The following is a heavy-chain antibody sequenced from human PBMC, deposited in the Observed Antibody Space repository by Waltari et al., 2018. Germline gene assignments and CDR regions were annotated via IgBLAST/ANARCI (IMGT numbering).Heavy chain of an antibody. J-gene: IGHJ4*02. CDR1: GFTFSSYA. CDR3: ARSSKGYDSSGYVDY. Sequence: EVQLLESGGGLVQPGGSLRLSCAASGFTFSSYAMSWVRQAPGKGLEWVSAISGSGGSTYYADSVKGRFTISRDNSKNTLYLQMNSLRAEDTAVYYCARSSKGYDSSGYVDYWGQGTLVTVSS. D-gene: IGHD3-22*01. V-gene: IGHV3-23*01. CDR2: ISGSGGST.